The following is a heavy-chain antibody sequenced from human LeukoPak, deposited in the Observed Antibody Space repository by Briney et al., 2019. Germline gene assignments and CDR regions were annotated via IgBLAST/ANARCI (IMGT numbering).Heavy chain of an antibody. V-gene: IGHV1-24*01. J-gene: IGHJ4*02. CDR2: FVPEDGET. CDR3: ATAVKGPLYSNFQLDY. D-gene: IGHD4-11*01. Sequence: RVASVKVSCKVSGYTLTELSMHWVRQAPGKGLEWMGGFVPEDGETIYAQKFQGRVTMTEDTSTDTAYMELSSLRSEDTAVYYCATAVKGPLYSNFQLDYWGQGTLVTVSS. CDR1: GYTLTELS.